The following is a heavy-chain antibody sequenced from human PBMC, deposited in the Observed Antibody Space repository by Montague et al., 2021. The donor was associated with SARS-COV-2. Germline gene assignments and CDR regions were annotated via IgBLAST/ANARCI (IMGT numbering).Heavy chain of an antibody. J-gene: IGHJ4*02. Sequence: PALVKPTQTLTLTCTFSGFSLSTSGMCVSWIRQPPGKALEWLALXXWDDDKYYSTSLKTRLTISKDTSKNQVVLTMTNMDPVDTATYYCARSTEDCIGYYGALFDYWGQGTLVTVSS. D-gene: IGHD3-22*01. V-gene: IGHV2-70*01. CDR2: XXWDDDK. CDR1: GFSLSTSGMC. CDR3: ARSTEDCIGYYGALFDY.